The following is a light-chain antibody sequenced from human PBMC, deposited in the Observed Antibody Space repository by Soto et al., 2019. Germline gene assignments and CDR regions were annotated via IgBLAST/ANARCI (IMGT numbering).Light chain of an antibody. CDR1: QSFSSTY. CDR3: QQYSSSPIT. J-gene: IGKJ5*01. CDR2: GAS. Sequence: EIVLTQSPGTLSLSPGERATLSFSASQSFSSTYLAWYQQKPGQAPRLLIYGASSRATGIPDRFSGGGSGTDFSLTISRLDPEDFAVYYCQQYSSSPITFGQGTRLEI. V-gene: IGKV3-20*01.